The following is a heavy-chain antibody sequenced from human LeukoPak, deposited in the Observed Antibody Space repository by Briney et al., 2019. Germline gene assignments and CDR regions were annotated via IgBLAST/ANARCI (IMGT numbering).Heavy chain of an antibody. CDR3: ARGVQDIVVVVAATVDY. V-gene: IGHV3-7*01. CDR2: IKQDGSEK. D-gene: IGHD2-15*01. CDR1: GFTFRNYW. J-gene: IGHJ4*02. Sequence: GGSLRLSCAASGFTFRNYWMSWVRQAPGKGLEWVANIKQDGSEKYYVDSVKGRFTISRDTAKNSLYLQMNSLRAEDTAVYYCARGVQDIVVVVAATVDYWGQGTLVTVSS.